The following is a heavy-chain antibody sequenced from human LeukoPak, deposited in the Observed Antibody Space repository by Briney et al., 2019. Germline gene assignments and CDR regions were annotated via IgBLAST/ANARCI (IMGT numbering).Heavy chain of an antibody. CDR3: ARRLRGEYFDL. Sequence: GASLQISCKGSGYIFTSYWIGWVRQLPGKGLEWMGIIYPGDSDTRYSPSFQGQVTISADKSISTAYLQWSSLKASDTAMYYCARRLRGEYFDLWGRGTLVTVSS. V-gene: IGHV5-51*01. J-gene: IGHJ2*01. D-gene: IGHD3-10*01. CDR2: IYPGDSDT. CDR1: GYIFTSYW.